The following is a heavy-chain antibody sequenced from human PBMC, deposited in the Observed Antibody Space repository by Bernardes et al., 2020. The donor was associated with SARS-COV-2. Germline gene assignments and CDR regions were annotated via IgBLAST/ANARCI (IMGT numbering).Heavy chain of an antibody. J-gene: IGHJ4*02. Sequence: GSLRLSCVASGFTFSSYAMSWVRQAPGKGLEWVSAISGSGGSTYYADSVKGRFTISRDNSKNTLYLQMNSLRAEDTAVYYCAKGAMGYSSSCDFDYWGQGTLVTVSS. D-gene: IGHD6-13*01. CDR1: GFTFSSYA. CDR2: ISGSGGST. CDR3: AKGAMGYSSSCDFDY. V-gene: IGHV3-23*01.